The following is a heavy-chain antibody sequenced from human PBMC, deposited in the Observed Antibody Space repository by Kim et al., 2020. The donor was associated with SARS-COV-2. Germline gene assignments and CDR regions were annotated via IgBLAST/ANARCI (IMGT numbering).Heavy chain of an antibody. V-gene: IGHV3-7*03. CDR1: GFTFSSHS. J-gene: IGHJ4*01. Sequence: GGSLRLSCATSGFTFSSHSMTWVRQAPGKGLEWVASINQDEGETYYVDSVKGRFSISRDNAKNSLYLQMNTLRAEDTAVYYCMVGGSGYNWGHGAMV. CDR3: MVGGSGYN. CDR2: INQDEGET. D-gene: IGHD2-15*01.